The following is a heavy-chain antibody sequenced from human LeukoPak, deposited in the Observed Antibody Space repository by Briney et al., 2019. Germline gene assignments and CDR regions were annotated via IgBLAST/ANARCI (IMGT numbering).Heavy chain of an antibody. CDR3: ASRDCSGGSCHSEDY. Sequence: PSETLSLTCTVSGGSISSNIYSWGWIRQPPGRGLEWIGNIYYSGSTYYNPSLKSRVTISLDTSKNQFSLKLTSVTAVDTAVYYCASRDCSGGSCHSEDYWGQGTLVTVSS. J-gene: IGHJ4*02. V-gene: IGHV4-39*07. D-gene: IGHD2-15*01. CDR2: IYYSGST. CDR1: GGSISSNIYS.